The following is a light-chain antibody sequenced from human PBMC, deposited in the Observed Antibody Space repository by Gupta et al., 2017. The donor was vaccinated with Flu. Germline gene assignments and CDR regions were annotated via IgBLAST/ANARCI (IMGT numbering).Light chain of an antibody. CDR3: QKYDSAPRT. J-gene: IGKJ1*01. V-gene: IGKV1-27*01. Sequence: DIQMTQSPSSLSASVGDRVTITCRASQGIANYLAWYQEKPGKVPKVLIYAASTLQAGVPSRFSGSGSGTDFTLTISSLQPEDVATYYCQKYDSAPRTFGQGTRVEIK. CDR1: QGIANY. CDR2: AAS.